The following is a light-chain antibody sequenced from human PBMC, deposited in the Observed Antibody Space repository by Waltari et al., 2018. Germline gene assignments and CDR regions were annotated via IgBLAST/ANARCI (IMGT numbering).Light chain of an antibody. CDR2: DYT. CDR3: SSSSTTGTLVL. Sequence: QSALTQPASLPGYPGQSITISCTGSSSDVGGNNFLSWYQQHPGKPPKLIIYDYTDRPSGVSDRFSGSMSANTASLTISGLLADDEALYFCSSSSTTGTLVLFGGGTKLTVL. CDR1: SSDVGGNNF. V-gene: IGLV2-14*03. J-gene: IGLJ3*02.